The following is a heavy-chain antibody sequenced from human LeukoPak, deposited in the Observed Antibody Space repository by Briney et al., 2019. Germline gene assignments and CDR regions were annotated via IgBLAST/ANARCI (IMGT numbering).Heavy chain of an antibody. CDR1: GFTFSSYA. Sequence: GGSLRLPCAASGFTFSSYAMHWVRQAPGKGLEYVSAISSNGGSTYYANSVKGRFTISRDNSKNTLYLQMGSLRAEDMAVYYCASGSGYPDYWGQGTLVTVSS. V-gene: IGHV3-64*01. CDR3: ASGSGYPDY. D-gene: IGHD3-3*01. J-gene: IGHJ4*02. CDR2: ISSNGGST.